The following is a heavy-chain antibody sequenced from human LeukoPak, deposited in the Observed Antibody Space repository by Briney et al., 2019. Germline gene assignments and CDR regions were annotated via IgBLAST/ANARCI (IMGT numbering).Heavy chain of an antibody. CDR1: GGFISSYY. D-gene: IGHD5/OR15-5a*01. CDR3: ARANLRAHDAFDI. Sequence: SETLSLTCTVSGGFISSYYWSWIRQPPGKGLEWIGYIYYSGSTNYNPSLKSRVTISVDTSKNQFSLKLSSVTAADTAVYYCARANLRAHDAFDIWGQGTMVTVSS. J-gene: IGHJ3*02. CDR2: IYYSGST. V-gene: IGHV4-59*01.